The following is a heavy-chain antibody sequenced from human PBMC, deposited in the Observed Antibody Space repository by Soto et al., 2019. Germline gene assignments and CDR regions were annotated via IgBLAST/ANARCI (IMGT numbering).Heavy chain of an antibody. Sequence: PSETLSLTCAVYGGSFSGYYWTWIRQPPGTGLEWIGEINHSGSTNYNPSLKSRVTISVDTSKNQFSLKLSSVTAADTAVYYCARVWDSSGPNFDYWGQGTPVTVSS. D-gene: IGHD3-22*01. CDR2: INHSGST. J-gene: IGHJ4*02. CDR3: ARVWDSSGPNFDY. V-gene: IGHV4-34*01. CDR1: GGSFSGYY.